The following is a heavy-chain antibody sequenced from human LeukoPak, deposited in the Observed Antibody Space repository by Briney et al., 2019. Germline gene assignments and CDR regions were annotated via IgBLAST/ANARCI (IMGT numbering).Heavy chain of an antibody. Sequence: PGRSLRLSCAASGFTFSSYAMHWVRQAPGKGLEWVAVISYDGSNKYYADSVKGRFTISRDNSKNTLYLQMNSLRAEDTAVYYCARDYFDIVGATVPFDYWGQGILVTVSS. CDR1: GFTFSSYA. D-gene: IGHD1-26*01. CDR3: ARDYFDIVGATVPFDY. J-gene: IGHJ4*02. V-gene: IGHV3-30-3*01. CDR2: ISYDGSNK.